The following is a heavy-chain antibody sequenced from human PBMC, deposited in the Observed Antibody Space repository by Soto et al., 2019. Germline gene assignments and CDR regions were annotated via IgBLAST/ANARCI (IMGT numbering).Heavy chain of an antibody. CDR2: IYPGDSDT. V-gene: IGHV5-51*01. CDR3: ARDWAAAGPFDY. CDR1: GYSFTRYW. Sequence: GESLKISCKGSGYSFTRYWIGWVRQMPGKGLEWMGIIYPGDSDTRYSPSFQGQVTISTDKSISTAYLQWSSLKASDTAVYYCARDWAAAGPFDYWGQGTLVTVSS. D-gene: IGHD6-13*01. J-gene: IGHJ4*02.